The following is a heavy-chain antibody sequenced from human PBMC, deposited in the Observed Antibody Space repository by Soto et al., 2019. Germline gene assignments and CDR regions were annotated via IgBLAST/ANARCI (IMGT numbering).Heavy chain of an antibody. CDR2: IYYTGST. J-gene: IGHJ4*02. Sequence: PSETLSLTCTVSVDSISSYYWTWIRQPPGKGLEWIGYIYYTGSTTYNPSLKSRAIISIATSKNQFSLMMRSVTAADTAVYYCASRSTGALPYFDSWGQGTLVTVSS. D-gene: IGHD6-6*01. V-gene: IGHV4-59*08. CDR3: ASRSTGALPYFDS. CDR1: VDSISSYY.